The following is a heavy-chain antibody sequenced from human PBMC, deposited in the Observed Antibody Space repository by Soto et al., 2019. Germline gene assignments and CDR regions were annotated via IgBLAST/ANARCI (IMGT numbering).Heavy chain of an antibody. CDR1: GGSISSSSYY. CDR3: ASWEWLAVYYFDY. D-gene: IGHD6-19*01. J-gene: IGHJ4*02. CDR2: IYYSGST. Sequence: QLQLQESGPGLVKPSETLSLTCTVSGGSISSSSYYWGWIRQPPGKGLEWIGSIYYSGSTYYNPSLKSRVTISVDTSKNQFSLKLSSVTAADTAVYYCASWEWLAVYYFDYWGQGTLVTVSS. V-gene: IGHV4-39*01.